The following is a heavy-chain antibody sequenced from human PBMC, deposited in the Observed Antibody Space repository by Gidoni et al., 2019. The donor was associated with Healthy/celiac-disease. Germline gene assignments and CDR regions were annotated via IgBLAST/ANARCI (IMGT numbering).Heavy chain of an antibody. D-gene: IGHD1-26*01. CDR1: GFTCSRYS. J-gene: IGHJ4*02. Sequence: EVQLVESGGGLVQPGGSLRLSCAASGFTCSRYSMNWVRQAPGKGLEWVSYSSSSSSTIYYADSVKGRFTISRDNAKNELYLQMNSLRAEDTAVYYCARDGLGAGGDYWGQGTLVTVSS. CDR3: ARDGLGAGGDY. CDR2: SSSSSSTI. V-gene: IGHV3-48*01.